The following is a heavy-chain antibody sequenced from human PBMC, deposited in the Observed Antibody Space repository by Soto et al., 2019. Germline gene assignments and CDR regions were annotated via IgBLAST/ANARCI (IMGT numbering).Heavy chain of an antibody. J-gene: IGHJ4*02. CDR2: VSPSGSNT. V-gene: IGHV3-23*01. CDR3: ARRDCSGSYSLDY. Sequence: EVQLLESGGGLVQPGGSLRLSCAVSGFVFSNYPMSWVRQAPGKGLEWVSSVSPSGSNTYYGDSVKGRFTMSRDNSENRLHLQMDSLRAEDTAVYFCARRDCSGSYSLDYWGQGTLVTVSS. D-gene: IGHD2-15*01. CDR1: GFVFSNYP.